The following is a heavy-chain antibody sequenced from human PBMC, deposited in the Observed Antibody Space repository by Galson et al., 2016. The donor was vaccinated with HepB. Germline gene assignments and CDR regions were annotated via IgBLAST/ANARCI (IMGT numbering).Heavy chain of an antibody. V-gene: IGHV2-5*04. CDR1: GFSISTSGMG. CDR2: IYWNDDK. Sequence: PALVKPTQTLTLTCTFPGFSISTSGMGVGWIRQPPGKALDWLAVIYWNDDKRYSPSLKRRLTITKDPSKHQVVLTMTKMDPVDTATYYCVYAYDPYGSGTFDYWGQGTLVTVSS. J-gene: IGHJ4*02. CDR3: VYAYDPYGSGTFDY. D-gene: IGHD3-10*01.